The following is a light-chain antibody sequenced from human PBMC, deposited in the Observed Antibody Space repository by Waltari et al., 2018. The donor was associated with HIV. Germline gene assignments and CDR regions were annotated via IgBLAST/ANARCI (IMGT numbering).Light chain of an antibody. V-gene: IGLV2-23*02. CDR1: RSHIGTYNV. CDR2: EDT. CDR3: CSYASSTTFEV. J-gene: IGLJ1*01. Sequence: QSALTQPASVSGSPGQSITISRTGTRSHIGTYNVVYWFQHHPGKAPKLMIYEDTKRPPGVSNRFSGSKSGNTASLTISGLQGEDEADYYCCSYASSTTFEVFGTGTKVTVL.